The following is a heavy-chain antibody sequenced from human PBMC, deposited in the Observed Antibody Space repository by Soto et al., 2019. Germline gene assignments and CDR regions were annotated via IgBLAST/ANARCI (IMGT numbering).Heavy chain of an antibody. J-gene: IGHJ6*02. D-gene: IGHD3-3*01. V-gene: IGHV3-21*04. CDR3: AKAGDFWSGYPYGMDV. CDR2: ISSSSSYI. Sequence: GGSLRLSCAASGFTFSSYSMNWVRQAPGKGLEWVSSISSSSSYIYYADSVKGRFTISRDNSKNTLYLQMNSLRAEDTAVYYCAKAGDFWSGYPYGMDVWGQGTTVTVSS. CDR1: GFTFSSYS.